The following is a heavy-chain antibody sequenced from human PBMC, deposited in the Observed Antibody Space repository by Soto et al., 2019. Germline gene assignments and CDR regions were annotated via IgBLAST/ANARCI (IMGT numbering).Heavy chain of an antibody. CDR3: ARHDILTGYYSGYYYYGMDV. Sequence: PGESLKISCKGSGYSFTSYWIGWVRQMPGKGLEWMGIIYPGDSDTRYSPSFQGQVTISADKSISTAYLQWSSLKASDTAMYYCARHDILTGYYSGYYYYGMDVWGQGTTVTVYS. J-gene: IGHJ6*02. CDR2: IYPGDSDT. CDR1: GYSFTSYW. V-gene: IGHV5-51*01. D-gene: IGHD3-9*01.